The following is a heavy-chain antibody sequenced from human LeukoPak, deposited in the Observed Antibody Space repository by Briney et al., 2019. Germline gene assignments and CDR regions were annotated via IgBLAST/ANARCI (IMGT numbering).Heavy chain of an antibody. CDR3: AKGTQRGNSGWGYFFDQ. CDR1: GFTFDDYV. J-gene: IGHJ4*02. CDR2: INWNSGSI. V-gene: IGHV3-9*01. D-gene: IGHD6-19*01. Sequence: GGSLRLSCAASGFTFDDYVMHWVRQAPGKGLEWVSGINWNSGSIDYAGSVKGRLTISRDNAMNSLYLQMNTLRPEDTAVYYCAKGTQRGNSGWGYFFDQWGQGTLVTVSS.